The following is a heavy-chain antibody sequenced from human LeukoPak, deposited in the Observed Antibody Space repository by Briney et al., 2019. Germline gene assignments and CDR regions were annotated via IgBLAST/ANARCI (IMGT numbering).Heavy chain of an antibody. CDR2: IIPILGIA. Sequence: SVKVSCKASGGTFSSYAISWVRQAPGQGLEWMGRIIPILGIANYAQKFQGRVRITADKSTSTAYMELSSLRSEDTAVYYCARASQLPGYCSGGSCPIDYWGQGTLVTVSS. CDR1: GGTFSSYA. V-gene: IGHV1-69*04. J-gene: IGHJ4*02. D-gene: IGHD2-15*01. CDR3: ARASQLPGYCSGGSCPIDY.